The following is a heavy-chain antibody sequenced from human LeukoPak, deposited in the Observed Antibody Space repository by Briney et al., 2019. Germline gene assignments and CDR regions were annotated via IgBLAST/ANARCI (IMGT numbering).Heavy chain of an antibody. CDR1: GYSIISGYY. V-gene: IGHV4-38-2*02. D-gene: IGHD3-22*01. Sequence: SETLSLTCTVSGYSIISGYYWGWIRQPPGKGLEWIGTIRHSGTTYYNPSLKSRVTISVDTSKNQFSLKLSSVTAADTAVYYCARETSHLYYYDSSGYYYMDVWGKGTTVTISS. CDR3: ARETSHLYYYDSSGYYYMDV. CDR2: IRHSGTT. J-gene: IGHJ6*03.